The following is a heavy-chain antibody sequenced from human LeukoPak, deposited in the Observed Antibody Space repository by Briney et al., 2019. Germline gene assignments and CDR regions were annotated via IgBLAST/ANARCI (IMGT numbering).Heavy chain of an antibody. Sequence: ASVKVSCKASGYTFTSYGISWVRQAPGQGLEWMGWISAYNGNTNYAQKLQGRVTMTTDTSTSTAYMELRSLRSDDTAVYYCARVLNDILTGYYDHDAFDIWGQGTMVTVSS. V-gene: IGHV1-18*01. J-gene: IGHJ3*02. CDR3: ARVLNDILTGYYDHDAFDI. CDR2: ISAYNGNT. CDR1: GYTFTSYG. D-gene: IGHD3-9*01.